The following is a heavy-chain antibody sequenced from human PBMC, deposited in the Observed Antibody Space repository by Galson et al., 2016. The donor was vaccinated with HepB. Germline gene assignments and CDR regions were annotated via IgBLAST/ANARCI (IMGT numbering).Heavy chain of an antibody. J-gene: IGHJ4*02. D-gene: IGHD5-24*01. CDR1: GYRFPTYG. V-gene: IGHV1-18*04. Sequence: KASGYRFPTYGISWVRQAPGQGLEWLGWISANSGNTNYAQKFQDRVTMTRDTSASTVYMDLRSLRSDDTAVYYCARDVQFRFDYWGQGTLVTVSS. CDR3: ARDVQFRFDY. CDR2: ISANSGNT.